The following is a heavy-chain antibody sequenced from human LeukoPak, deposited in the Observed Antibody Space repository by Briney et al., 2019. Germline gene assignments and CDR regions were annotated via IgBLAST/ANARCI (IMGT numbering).Heavy chain of an antibody. CDR1: GYTFTSYG. J-gene: IGHJ3*01. V-gene: IGHV1-18*01. CDR2: ISAYNGNT. D-gene: IGHD6-19*01. Sequence: ASVKVSCKASGYTFTSYGISWVRQAPGQGLEWMGWISAYNGNTNYAQKLQGRVTMTTDTSTSTAYMELRSLRSEDTAVYYCARDQAVAGTTDAFDPWGQGTMVTVSS. CDR3: ARDQAVAGTTDAFDP.